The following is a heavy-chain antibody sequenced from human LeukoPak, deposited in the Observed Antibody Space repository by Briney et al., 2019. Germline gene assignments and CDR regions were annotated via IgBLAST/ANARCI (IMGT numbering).Heavy chain of an antibody. CDR1: GFTFSSYA. CDR3: AKSPRYSSSSYYLDY. Sequence: GGSLRLSCAASGFTFSSYAMHWVRQAPGKGLEYVSAISSNGGSTYYANSVKGRFTISRDNSKNTLYLQMGSLRAEDMAVYYFAKSPRYSSSSYYLDYRREGTVDTVSS. D-gene: IGHD6-6*01. V-gene: IGHV3-64*01. CDR2: ISSNGGST. J-gene: IGHJ4*02.